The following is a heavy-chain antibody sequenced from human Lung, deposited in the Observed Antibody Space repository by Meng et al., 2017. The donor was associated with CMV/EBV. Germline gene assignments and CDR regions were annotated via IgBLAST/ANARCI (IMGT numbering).Heavy chain of an antibody. CDR3: ARASTYDFWSGYSFSDFYGMDV. D-gene: IGHD3-3*01. CDR1: GITVSGYW. CDR2: INSDGTNT. J-gene: IGHJ6*01. Sequence: GGSLRLXCAASGITVSGYWMHWVRQVPGKGLVWVSRINSDGTNTNYAESVKGRFTISRDNAKNTLYLQMNSLRADDSALYYCARASTYDFWSGYSFSDFYGMDVWXQRTTVTVSS. V-gene: IGHV3-74*01.